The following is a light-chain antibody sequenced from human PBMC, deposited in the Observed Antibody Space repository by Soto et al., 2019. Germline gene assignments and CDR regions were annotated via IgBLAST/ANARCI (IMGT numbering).Light chain of an antibody. V-gene: IGLV1-44*01. CDR2: NNN. CDR3: AAWDDSLNGVL. J-gene: IGLJ2*01. Sequence: QSVLTQPPSASGTPGQRVTISCSGSSSNIRSNTVNWYQQLPGTAPKLLIYNNNHRPSGVPDRISGSKSGTTAFLAISGLQSEDEADYYCAAWDDSLNGVLFGGGTKLTVL. CDR1: SSNIRSNT.